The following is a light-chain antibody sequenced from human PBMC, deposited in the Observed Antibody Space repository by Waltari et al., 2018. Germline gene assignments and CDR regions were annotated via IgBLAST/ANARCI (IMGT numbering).Light chain of an antibody. CDR2: EVS. V-gene: IGLV2-8*01. CDR3: SSYAGSNNVV. CDR1: SSDVGRSHS. Sequence: QSALTQPPSASGSPGQSVTISCTGPSSDVGRSHSASWYQQHPGKAPKLMIYEVSKRPSGVPARLSGSKSGNTASLTVSGLQAEDEADYYCSSYAGSNNVVFGGGTKLTVL. J-gene: IGLJ2*01.